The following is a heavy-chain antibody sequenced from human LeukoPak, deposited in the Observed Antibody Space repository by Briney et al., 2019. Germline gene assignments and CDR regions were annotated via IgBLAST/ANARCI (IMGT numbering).Heavy chain of an antibody. CDR1: GFTFNTYG. CDR3: AKDGRGGSYYVGY. J-gene: IGHJ4*02. D-gene: IGHD1-26*01. V-gene: IGHV3-30*02. CDR2: IRYDGINK. Sequence: GALRLSCAASGFTFNTYGMHWVRQAPGKGLEWVSFIRYDGINKYYADSVKGRFTISRDNSQNTLFLQMNSLTTEDTAVYYCAKDGRGGSYYVGYWGQGTLVTVSS.